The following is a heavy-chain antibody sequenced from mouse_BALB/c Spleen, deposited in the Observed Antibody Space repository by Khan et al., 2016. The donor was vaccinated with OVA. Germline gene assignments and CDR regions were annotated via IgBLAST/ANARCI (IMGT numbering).Heavy chain of an antibody. J-gene: IGHJ2*01. Sequence: LVESGPELKKPGETVKISCKASGYTFTDYVMNWVKQSPGKGLKWMGLINTYTGEPTYADDFKGRFALSLETSASTAYLQINSLKNEDTATYFCTRFHGGYWGQGTTLTVSS. CDR1: GYTFTDYV. V-gene: IGHV9-3-1*01. CDR2: INTYTGEP. CDR3: TRFHGGY.